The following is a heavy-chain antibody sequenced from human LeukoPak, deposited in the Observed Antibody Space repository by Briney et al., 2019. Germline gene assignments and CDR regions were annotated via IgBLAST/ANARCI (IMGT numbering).Heavy chain of an antibody. J-gene: IGHJ4*02. V-gene: IGHV3-21*01. CDR2: ISSSSSYI. CDR3: ATAPYYYGSHYNFDY. Sequence: SISSSSSYIYYADSVKGRFTISRDNAKNSLYLQMNSLRAEDTAVYYCATAPYYYGSHYNFDYWGQGTLVTVSS. D-gene: IGHD3-10*01.